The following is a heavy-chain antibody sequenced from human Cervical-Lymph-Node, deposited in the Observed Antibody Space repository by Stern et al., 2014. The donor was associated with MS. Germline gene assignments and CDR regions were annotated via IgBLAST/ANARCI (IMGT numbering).Heavy chain of an antibody. CDR3: ARGVGGYFGY. Sequence: VQLLESGAEVKKPGASVKVSCKTSGYTFTSFDVNWVRQATGQGLEWMGWMNPNSGNTAYAQKFQGRVTMTRSTSISTAYMELSSLRSEDTAVYYCARGVGGYFGYWGQGTLVTVSS. V-gene: IGHV1-8*01. J-gene: IGHJ4*02. CDR1: GYTFTSFD. CDR2: MNPNSGNT. D-gene: IGHD2-15*01.